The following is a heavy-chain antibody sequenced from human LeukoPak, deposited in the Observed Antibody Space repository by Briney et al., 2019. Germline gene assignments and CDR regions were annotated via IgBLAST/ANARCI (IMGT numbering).Heavy chain of an antibody. Sequence: SETLSLTCTVSGGSINIYYWSWIRQPPGKGLECIVYIYYSGSTNYNPSIKSRVTISVDTSKNQFSLKLSSVTAADTAVYYCACLTTADAIDIWGQGTMVTVSS. CDR2: IYYSGST. CDR1: GGSINIYY. CDR3: ACLTTADAIDI. J-gene: IGHJ3*02. V-gene: IGHV4-59*01. D-gene: IGHD3-22*01.